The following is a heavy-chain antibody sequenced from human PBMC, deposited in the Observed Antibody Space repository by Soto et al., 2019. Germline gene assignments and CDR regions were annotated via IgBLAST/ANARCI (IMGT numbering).Heavy chain of an antibody. V-gene: IGHV4-31*03. CDR2: SYYSGRT. CDR1: GVSISSGGYY. CDR3: AREYYYDSSGFDY. Sequence: QVQLQESGPGLVKPSQTLSLTCTVSGVSISSGGYYWTWIRQHPQKGLEWIGHSYYSGRTYYNPSLKTRVTVSVDTSKNQCSLKLSSVTAADTAVYYCAREYYYDSSGFDYLGQGTLVTVSS. D-gene: IGHD3-22*01. J-gene: IGHJ4*02.